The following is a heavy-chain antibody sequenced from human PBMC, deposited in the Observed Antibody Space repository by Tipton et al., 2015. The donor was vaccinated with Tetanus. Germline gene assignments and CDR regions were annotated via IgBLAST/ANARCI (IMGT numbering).Heavy chain of an antibody. D-gene: IGHD5/OR15-5a*01. J-gene: IGHJ4*02. Sequence: RSLRLSCVASGLTFTNCGMHWVRQAPGKGLEWVAHIWYDGSNKYYAASVKGRFTISRDNSKNTVYLQMNSLRAEDTAVYYCAKDGCFSVGCLGSDYWGQGNLVTVSS. V-gene: IGHV3-33*03. CDR3: AKDGCFSVGCLGSDY. CDR1: GLTFTNCG. CDR2: IWYDGSNK.